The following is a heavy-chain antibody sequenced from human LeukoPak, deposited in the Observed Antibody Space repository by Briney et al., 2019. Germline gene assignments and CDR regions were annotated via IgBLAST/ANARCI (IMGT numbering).Heavy chain of an antibody. D-gene: IGHD4-17*01. CDR3: ARHGAMPTTVTTFSYYYYMDV. V-gene: IGHV1-46*01. CDR2: INPSGGST. J-gene: IGHJ6*03. CDR1: GYTFTSYY. Sequence: ASVKVSCKASGYTFTSYYMHWVRQAPGQGLEWMGIINPSGGSTSYAQKFQGRVTMTRDMSTSTVYMELSSLRSEDTAVYYCARHGAMPTTVTTFSYYYYMDVWGKGTTVTVSS.